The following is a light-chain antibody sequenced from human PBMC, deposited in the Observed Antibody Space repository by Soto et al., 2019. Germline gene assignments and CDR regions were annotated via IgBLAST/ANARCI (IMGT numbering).Light chain of an antibody. Sequence: QSVLTQPPSASGTPGQRVTISCSGSSSNIGSNTVNWYQQLPGTAPKLLIYSNNQRPSGVPDRFSGSKSGTSASLAISGLQSEDEADYYCSSYAGSRNLVFGGGTQLTVL. V-gene: IGLV1-44*01. J-gene: IGLJ2*01. CDR1: SSNIGSNT. CDR2: SNN. CDR3: SSYAGSRNLV.